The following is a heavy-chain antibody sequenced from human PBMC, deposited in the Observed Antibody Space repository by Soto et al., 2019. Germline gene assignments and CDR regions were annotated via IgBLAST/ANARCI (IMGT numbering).Heavy chain of an antibody. CDR1: GYTFTNFG. J-gene: IGHJ4*02. V-gene: IGHV1-18*01. D-gene: IGHD1-26*01. CDR2: ISAYNGNT. Sequence: QVQLVQSGAEVKKPGASVKVSCKASGYTFTNFGISWVRQAPGQGLEWMGWISAYNGNTNYAQKFQGRVTLTTDTSTSTAYMEVRSLRFDDTTVHYCASGRTPIDYWGQGTLVIVSS. CDR3: ASGRTPIDY.